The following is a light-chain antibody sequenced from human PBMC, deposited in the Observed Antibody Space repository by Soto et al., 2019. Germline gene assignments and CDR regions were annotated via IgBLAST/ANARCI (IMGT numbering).Light chain of an antibody. V-gene: IGLV2-14*01. CDR2: DVS. Sequence: QSALTQPASVSGSPGQSITISCTGTSSDVGGYNYVSWYQQHPGKAPKLMIYDVSNRPSGVSIRYSGSKSGNTASLTISGLQAEDEAEYYCSSYTRSSTLHVVFGGGTKLTVL. J-gene: IGLJ2*01. CDR1: SSDVGGYNY. CDR3: SSYTRSSTLHVV.